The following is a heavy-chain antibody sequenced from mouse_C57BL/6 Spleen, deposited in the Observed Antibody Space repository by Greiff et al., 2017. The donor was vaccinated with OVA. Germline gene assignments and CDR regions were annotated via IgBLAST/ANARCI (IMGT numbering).Heavy chain of an antibody. CDR3: TQDRMDWYFDV. D-gene: IGHD2-10*02. Sequence: QVQLQQSGAELVRPGASVTLSCKASGYTFTDYEMHWVKQTPVHGLEWIGAIDPETGGTAYNQKFKGKAILTADKSSSTAYMELRSLTSEDSAICYCTQDRMDWYFDVWGTGTTVTVSS. J-gene: IGHJ1*03. CDR2: IDPETGGT. V-gene: IGHV1-15*01. CDR1: GYTFTDYE.